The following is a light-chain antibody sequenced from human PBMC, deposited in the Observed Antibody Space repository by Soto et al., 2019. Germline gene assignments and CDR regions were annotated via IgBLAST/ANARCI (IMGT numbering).Light chain of an antibody. V-gene: IGLV1-40*01. CDR2: RNI. Sequence: QSVLTQPPSVTGAPGQRVTISCTGSSSNIGAGFDVHWYQQLPGTAPKLLIYRNINRPSGVPDRFSASKSGTSASLAIAGLQAEDEADYYCQSYDSSPVFGTGTQLTVL. J-gene: IGLJ7*01. CDR3: QSYDSSPV. CDR1: SSNIGAGFD.